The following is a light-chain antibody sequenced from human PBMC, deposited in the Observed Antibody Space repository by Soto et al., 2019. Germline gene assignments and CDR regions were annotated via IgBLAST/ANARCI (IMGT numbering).Light chain of an antibody. CDR3: QQYNSHSYYS. Sequence: DIQMTQFPSTLSASVGDQVTITCRASQNIQSFLAWYQQKPGKAPKLLIYLASRLEGAVPPRFSGSGSGTEFTLNSNSLQPDDFAIYFCQQYNSHSYYSFGQGTKLEVK. CDR2: LAS. J-gene: IGKJ2*03. V-gene: IGKV1-5*03. CDR1: QNIQSF.